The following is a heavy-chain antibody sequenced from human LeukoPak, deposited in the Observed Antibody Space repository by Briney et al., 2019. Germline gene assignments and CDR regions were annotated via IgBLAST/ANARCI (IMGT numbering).Heavy chain of an antibody. CDR2: ILYEGSYK. Sequence: GGCLRLSCAAAGFSLSSYAMHWGRPAPEEGRGWGGVILYEGSYKYYADSVKGRFTLSRDNAKNSLHLQMNSLRAEDTAVYYCARGSSGWYLSWFDPWGQGTLVTVSS. CDR3: ARGSSGWYLSWFDP. J-gene: IGHJ5*02. D-gene: IGHD6-19*01. V-gene: IGHV3-30*04. CDR1: GFSLSSYA.